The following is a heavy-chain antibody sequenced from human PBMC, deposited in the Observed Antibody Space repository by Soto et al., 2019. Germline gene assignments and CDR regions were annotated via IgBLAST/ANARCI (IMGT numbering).Heavy chain of an antibody. J-gene: IGHJ6*02. V-gene: IGHV4-39*01. CDR3: ARRLYYDSSGFEGGGMDV. Sequence: SETLSLTCTVSGGSISSSSYYWGWIRQPPGKGLEWIGSIYYSGSTYYNPSLKSRVTISVDTSKNQFSLKLSSVTAADTAVYYCARRLYYDSSGFEGGGMDVWGQGTMVTVS. D-gene: IGHD3-22*01. CDR1: GGSISSSSYY. CDR2: IYYSGST.